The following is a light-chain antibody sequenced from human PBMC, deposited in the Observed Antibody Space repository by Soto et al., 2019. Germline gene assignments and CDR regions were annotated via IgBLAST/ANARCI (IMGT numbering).Light chain of an antibody. V-gene: IGKV3-15*01. CDR2: GAA. CDR1: QSVTSN. CDR3: QKYSNWPPIT. J-gene: IGKJ5*01. Sequence: EIVMTKSPATLLVSPGASAALSCRGSQSVTSNLSWYQQKHGQAPRLLIYGAATRAPGIPARFSSSGSGREFTLTIRSMQPEDFAVYFCQKYSNWPPITVGEGKRL.